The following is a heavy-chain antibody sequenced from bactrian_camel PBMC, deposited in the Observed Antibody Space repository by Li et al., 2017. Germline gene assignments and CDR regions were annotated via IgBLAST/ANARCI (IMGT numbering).Heavy chain of an antibody. CDR3: AAPTTYFYNDFGY. V-gene: IGHV3S55*01. Sequence: HVQLVESGGGLVQAGESLRLSCTASGLSFDAYVMGWFRQGPGKEREGVAAIDSAGRTAYADSVKGRFTISRDNAKNTLYLQMTGLKAEDTAMYYCAAPTTYFYNDFGYWGQGTQVTVS. CDR1: GLSFDAYV. J-gene: IGHJ6*01. D-gene: IGHD2*01. CDR2: IDSAGRT.